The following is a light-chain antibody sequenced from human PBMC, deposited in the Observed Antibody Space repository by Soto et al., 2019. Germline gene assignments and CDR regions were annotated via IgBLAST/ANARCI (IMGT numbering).Light chain of an antibody. J-gene: IGKJ5*01. CDR3: MQSTQLPPT. CDR2: EVS. V-gene: IGKV2D-29*02. CDR1: QSLLHITGETF. Sequence: VAPGQPASISCKSSQSLLHITGETFLFWYLQKPGQSPQLLIYEVSTRVSGVTDRFSGSESGTDFTLEISRVETDDVGIYYCMQSTQLPPTFGQGTRL.